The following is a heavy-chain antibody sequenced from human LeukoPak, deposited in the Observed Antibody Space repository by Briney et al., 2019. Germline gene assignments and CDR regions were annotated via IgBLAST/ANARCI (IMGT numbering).Heavy chain of an antibody. V-gene: IGHV5-51*01. Sequence: GEALKISCKGSGYSFSTYWIGWVRQMPGKDLEWMRIIYPRDSDTRYSLSFQGQVTISADKSISTAYLQWSSLKASDTAMYYCARHTSYGSDFWGQGTLVTVSS. CDR3: ARHTSYGSDF. D-gene: IGHD3-10*01. CDR2: IYPRDSDT. J-gene: IGHJ4*02. CDR1: GYSFSTYW.